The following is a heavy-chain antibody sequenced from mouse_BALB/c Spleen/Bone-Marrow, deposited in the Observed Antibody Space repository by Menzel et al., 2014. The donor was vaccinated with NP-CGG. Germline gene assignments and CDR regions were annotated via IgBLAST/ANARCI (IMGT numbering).Heavy chain of an antibody. CDR1: GFNIKDTY. V-gene: IGHV14-3*02. Sequence: VQLQQPGAELVKPGASVKLSCTASGFNIKDTYMHWVKQRPEQGLEWIGRIDPANGNTKYDPKFQGKATITTDTSSNIAYLQLSSLTSEDTAVYYCANYYYGSSLFAYWGQGTLVTVSA. D-gene: IGHD1-1*01. J-gene: IGHJ3*01. CDR3: ANYYYGSSLFAY. CDR2: IDPANGNT.